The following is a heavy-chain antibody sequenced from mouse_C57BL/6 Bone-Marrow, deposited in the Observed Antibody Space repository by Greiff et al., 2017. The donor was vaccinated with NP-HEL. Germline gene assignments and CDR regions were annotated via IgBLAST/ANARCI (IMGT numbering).Heavy chain of an antibody. Sequence: QVQLQQSGPGLVQPSQSLSITCTVSGFSLTSYGVHWVRQSPGKGLEWLGVIWRGGSTDYNAAFISRLSISKDKSKSQVYFKMNSLQADDTAIYYCARKTTDYFDYWGQGTTLTVSS. J-gene: IGHJ2*01. V-gene: IGHV2-2*01. CDR1: GFSLTSYG. CDR3: ARKTTDYFDY. CDR2: IWRGGST. D-gene: IGHD1-1*01.